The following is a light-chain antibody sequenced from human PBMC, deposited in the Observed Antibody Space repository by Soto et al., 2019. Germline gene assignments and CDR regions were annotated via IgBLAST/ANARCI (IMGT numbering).Light chain of an antibody. CDR1: SGSIASNY. CDR2: EDN. V-gene: IGLV6-57*04. J-gene: IGLJ2*01. Sequence: NFMLTQPHSVSESPGKTVTISCTRSSGSIASNYVQWYQQRPGSAPTTVVYEDNQRPSGVPDRFSGSIDSSSNSASLSISGLKTEDEADYYCQSYDGSEQGVVFGGGTKLTVL. CDR3: QSYDGSEQGVV.